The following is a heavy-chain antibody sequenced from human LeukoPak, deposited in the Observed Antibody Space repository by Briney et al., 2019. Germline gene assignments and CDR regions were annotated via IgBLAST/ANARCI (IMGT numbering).Heavy chain of an antibody. CDR3: ARVTGYVMEDYFDY. CDR2: IYYHENT. D-gene: IGHD6-13*01. J-gene: IGHJ4*02. Sequence: SETLSLTCTVSGGSISSSSDYWGWIRQAPGKGLEWIGSIYYHENTYYNSSLKSRVTISVDTSKNQFSLKLNSVTAADTAVYCCARVTGYVMEDYFDYWGQGTLVTVSS. CDR1: GGSISSSSDY. V-gene: IGHV4-39*01.